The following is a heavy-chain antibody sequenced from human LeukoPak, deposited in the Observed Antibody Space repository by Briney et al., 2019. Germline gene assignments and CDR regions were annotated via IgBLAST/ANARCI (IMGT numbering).Heavy chain of an antibody. J-gene: IGHJ4*02. V-gene: IGHV3-15*01. CDR1: GFTFSDAW. D-gene: IGHD2-8*01. CDR2: IKSKTAGGTT. Sequence: PGGSLRLSCAASGFTFSDAWMSWVRHAPGKGREWVVRIKSKTAGGTTDYAAPMKGRFTISRDDSHNTLYLQMNSLQTEDTAVYYCTTDASPYCSNGKCYSGGNFDYWGQGTLVTVSS. CDR3: TTDASPYCSNGKCYSGGNFDY.